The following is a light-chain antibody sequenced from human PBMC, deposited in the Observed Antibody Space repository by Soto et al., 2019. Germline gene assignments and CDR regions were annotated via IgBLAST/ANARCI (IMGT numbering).Light chain of an antibody. Sequence: DIQMTHSPSTLSASVGDTVTVTCRASQSVSGWLAWYQQNPGKAPKLLIYDASSLQSGVPSRFSGSGSGTEFTLAISSLQPDDFATYYCQQYNNYPWTFGQGTKVDI. CDR1: QSVSGW. CDR3: QQYNNYPWT. CDR2: DAS. V-gene: IGKV1-5*01. J-gene: IGKJ1*01.